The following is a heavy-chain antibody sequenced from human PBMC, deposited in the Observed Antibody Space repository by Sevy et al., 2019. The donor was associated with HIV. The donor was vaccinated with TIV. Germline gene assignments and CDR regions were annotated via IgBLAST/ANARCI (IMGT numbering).Heavy chain of an antibody. J-gene: IGHJ4*02. CDR2: INPNSGGR. D-gene: IGHD3-22*01. CDR1: GYTFTGYY. V-gene: IGHV1-2*02. Sequence: ASVKVSCKASGYTFTGYYIHWVRQAPGQGLEWMGWINPNSGGRNFAKRFQDSVTMTTDTSVNTAYMELRSLRFDDTAVYYCARMGDYYDSSGYYPLKFWGQGTLVTVSS. CDR3: ARMGDYYDSSGYYPLKF.